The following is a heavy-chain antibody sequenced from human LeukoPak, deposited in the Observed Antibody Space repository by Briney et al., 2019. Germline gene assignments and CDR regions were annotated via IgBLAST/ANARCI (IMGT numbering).Heavy chain of an antibody. J-gene: IGHJ4*02. CDR2: INWNGGST. CDR3: ARVKGSGYRNSIDY. CDR1: GFTFDDYA. V-gene: IGHV3-20*04. Sequence: PGGSLRLSCAASGFTFDDYAMKWVRQAPGKGLEWVSGINWNGGSTYYRDSVKGRFTIYRDNAKNSLYLQMNSLRAEDTALYYCARVKGSGYRNSIDYWGQGTLVTVSS. D-gene: IGHD3-3*01.